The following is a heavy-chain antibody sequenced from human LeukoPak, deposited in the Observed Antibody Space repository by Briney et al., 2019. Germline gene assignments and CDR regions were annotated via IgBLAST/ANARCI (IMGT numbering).Heavy chain of an antibody. J-gene: IGHJ3*02. V-gene: IGHV4-34*01. D-gene: IGHD2-2*01. CDR2: INHSGST. Sequence: SETLSLTCAVYGGSFSGYYWSWIRQPPGKGLEWIGEINHSGSTNYNPSLKSRVTISVDTSKNQFSLKLSSLTAADTAVYYCARKRYCSSTSCLTPSDAFDIWGQGTMVTVSS. CDR1: GGSFSGYY. CDR3: ARKRYCSSTSCLTPSDAFDI.